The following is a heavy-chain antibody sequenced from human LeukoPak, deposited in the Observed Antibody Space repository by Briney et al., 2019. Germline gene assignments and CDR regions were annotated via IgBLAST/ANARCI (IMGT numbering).Heavy chain of an antibody. CDR3: TRIFYYGTRGYYPDF. D-gene: IGHD3-22*01. J-gene: IGHJ4*02. V-gene: IGHV3-72*01. Sequence: PGGSLRLSCAASGFTVSSNYMTWVRQAPGKGLEWIGRSKNKDYAYSTVYAASVKGRFTFSRDDPENSLYLQMNSLTTEDTAVYYCTRIFYYGTRGYYPDFWGQGTLVTVSS. CDR2: SKNKDYAYST. CDR1: GFTVSSNY.